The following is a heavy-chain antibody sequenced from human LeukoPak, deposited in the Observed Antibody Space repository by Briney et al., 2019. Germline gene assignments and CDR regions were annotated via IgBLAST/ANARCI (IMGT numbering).Heavy chain of an antibody. Sequence: SETLSLTCTVSGGSISSYYWSWIRQPPGKGLEWIGYIYYSGSTNYNPSLKSRVTISVDTSKNQFSLKLSSVTAADTAVYYCARWGGRGLHAFDIWGQGTMVTVSS. V-gene: IGHV4-59*01. D-gene: IGHD3-10*01. CDR3: ARWGGRGLHAFDI. J-gene: IGHJ3*02. CDR2: IYYSGST. CDR1: GGSISSYY.